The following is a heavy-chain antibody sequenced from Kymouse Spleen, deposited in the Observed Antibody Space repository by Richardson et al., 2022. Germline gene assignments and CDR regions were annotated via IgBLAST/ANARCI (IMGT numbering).Heavy chain of an antibody. CDR1: GGSISSSSYY. D-gene: IGHD3-10*01. CDR3: ARQDTMVRGVIPPYYYGMDV. J-gene: IGHJ6*02. V-gene: IGHV4-39*01. CDR2: IYYSGST. Sequence: QLQLQESGPGLVKPSETLSLTCTVSGGSISSSSYYWGWIRQPPGKGLEWIGSIYYSGSTYYNPSLKSRVTISVDTSKNQFSLKLSSVTAADTAVYYCARQDTMVRGVIPPYYYGMDVWGQGTTVTVSS.